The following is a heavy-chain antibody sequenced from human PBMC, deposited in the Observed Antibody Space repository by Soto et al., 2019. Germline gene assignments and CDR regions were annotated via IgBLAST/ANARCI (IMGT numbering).Heavy chain of an antibody. CDR2: IIPIFGAT. Sequence: ASVKVSCKASGGTFNDYAFSWVRQAPGQGLEWMGGIIPIFGATNYAQLFQGRLTITADESTRTLYMELGSLRSDDTAVHYCAIAHSYHHYDMDVWGQGTTVTVSS. CDR1: GGTFNDYA. V-gene: IGHV1-69*13. J-gene: IGHJ6*02. CDR3: AIAHSYHHYDMDV. D-gene: IGHD2-21*01.